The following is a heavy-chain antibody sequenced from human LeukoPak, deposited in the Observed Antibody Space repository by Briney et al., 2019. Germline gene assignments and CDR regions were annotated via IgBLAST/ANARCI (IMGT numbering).Heavy chain of an antibody. D-gene: IGHD5-18*01. CDR3: ARVGRGYSFNVYCFDY. CDR2: ISYDGNNK. Sequence: PGGSLRLSCAASGFTFSSFALHWVRQAPGRGLQWVAVISYDGNNKYYADSVKGRFTISRDNSKNTLYLQMNNLRAQDTAVYYCARVGRGYSFNVYCFDYWGQGTLVTVSS. J-gene: IGHJ4*02. V-gene: IGHV3-30*01. CDR1: GFTFSSFA.